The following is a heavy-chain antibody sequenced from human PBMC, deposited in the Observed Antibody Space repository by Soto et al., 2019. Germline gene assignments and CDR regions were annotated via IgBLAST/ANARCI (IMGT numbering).Heavy chain of an antibody. D-gene: IGHD6-13*01. J-gene: IGHJ5*02. CDR3: ARSAAAGRTNWFDP. CDR2: ISSSSSYI. V-gene: IGHV3-21*01. Sequence: RLSCAASGFTFSSYSMNWVRQAPGKGLEWVSSISSSSSYIYYADSVKGRFTISRDNAKNSLYLQMNSLRAEDTAVYYCARSAAAGRTNWFDPWGQGTLVTVSS. CDR1: GFTFSSYS.